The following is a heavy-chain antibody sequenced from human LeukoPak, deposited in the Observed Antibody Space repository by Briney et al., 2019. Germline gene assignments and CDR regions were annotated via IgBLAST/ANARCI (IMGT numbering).Heavy chain of an antibody. CDR2: ISYDGSNK. Sequence: GGSLRLSCAASGFTFSSYAMHWVRQAPGKGLEWVAVISYDGSNKYYADSVKGRSTISRDNSKNTLYLQMNSLRAEDTAVYYCAREGAAYFDYWGQGTLVTVSS. J-gene: IGHJ4*02. D-gene: IGHD2-15*01. V-gene: IGHV3-30-3*01. CDR3: AREGAAYFDY. CDR1: GFTFSSYA.